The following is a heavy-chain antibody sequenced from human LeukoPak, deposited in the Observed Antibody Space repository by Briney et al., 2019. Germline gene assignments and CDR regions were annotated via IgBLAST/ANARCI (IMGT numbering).Heavy chain of an antibody. J-gene: IGHJ5*02. Sequence: GGSLRLSCTASGFTFSSYAMNWVRQAPGKGLEWVSAISGSGRSTYYADSVKGRFTISRDNPKNTLYLQMNSLRAEDTAVYYCARGSGYSYGSDPWGQGTLVTVSS. D-gene: IGHD5-18*01. CDR2: ISGSGRST. CDR1: GFTFSSYA. V-gene: IGHV3-23*01. CDR3: ARGSGYSYGSDP.